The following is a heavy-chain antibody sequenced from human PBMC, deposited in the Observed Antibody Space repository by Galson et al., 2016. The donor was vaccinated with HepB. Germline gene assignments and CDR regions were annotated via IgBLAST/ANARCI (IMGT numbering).Heavy chain of an antibody. D-gene: IGHD3-3*01. J-gene: IGHJ6*02. CDR2: VSWDAFHI. V-gene: IGHV3-43*01. Sequence: SLRLSRAASGLAFDDSIMHWVPQARGKGLECVSLVSWDAFHIYYADSGKGRCTVTRDNSKNSRYLQMNSLTTEDSALYYCEKGDLKGFSGLDVWGQGTAVTVSS. CDR3: EKGDLKGFSGLDV. CDR1: GLAFDDSI.